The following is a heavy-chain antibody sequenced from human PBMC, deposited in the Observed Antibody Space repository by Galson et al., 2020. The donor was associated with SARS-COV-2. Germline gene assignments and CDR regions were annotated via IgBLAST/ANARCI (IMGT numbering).Heavy chain of an antibody. D-gene: IGHD4-17*01. CDR3: AREDYGGNSLEFGGTSFDY. V-gene: IGHV4-39*01. J-gene: IGHJ4*02. CDR2: IYYSGST. Sequence: SESLSLPCTVSGGSISSSSYYWGWIRQPPGKGLEWIGSIYYSGSTYYNPSLKSRVTISVDTSKNQFSLKLSSVTAADTAVYYCAREDYGGNSLEFGGTSFDYWGQGTLVTVSS. CDR1: GGSISSSSYY.